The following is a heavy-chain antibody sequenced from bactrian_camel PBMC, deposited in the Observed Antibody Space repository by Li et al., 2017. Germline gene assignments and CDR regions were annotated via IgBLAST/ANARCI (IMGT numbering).Heavy chain of an antibody. J-gene: IGHJ4*01. CDR3: AADYLGTAYRPNY. Sequence: VQLVESGGGSVQAGGSLRLSCAASGYTYSNNCMGWFRQAPGKEREGVAQIYTDGGSTYYADSVKGRFTISQDNARNTLYLQLDSLKADNTGVYYCAADYLGTAYRPNYWGQGTQVTVS. V-gene: IGHV3S1*01. D-gene: IGHD1*01. CDR2: IYTDGGST. CDR1: GYTYSNNC.